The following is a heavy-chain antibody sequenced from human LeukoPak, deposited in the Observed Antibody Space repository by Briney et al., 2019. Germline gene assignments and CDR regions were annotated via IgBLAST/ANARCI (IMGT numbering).Heavy chain of an antibody. D-gene: IGHD6-19*01. Sequence: SETLSLTCAVYGGSFSGYCRSWIRQPPGKGLEWIGEINHSGSTNYNPSLKSRVTISVDTSKNQFSLKLSSVTAADTAVYYCARDRVKWLVYYYGMDVWGQGTTVTVSS. CDR3: ARDRVKWLVYYYGMDV. V-gene: IGHV4-34*01. CDR2: INHSGST. CDR1: GGSFSGYC. J-gene: IGHJ6*02.